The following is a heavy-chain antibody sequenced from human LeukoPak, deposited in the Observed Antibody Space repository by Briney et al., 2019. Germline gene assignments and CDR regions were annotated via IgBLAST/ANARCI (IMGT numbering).Heavy chain of an antibody. Sequence: GGSLRLSCAGSGFIFNNYAMHWVRQPPGKGLEWVSGITDSGRKTYYADSVKGRFSISRDNSKNTVYLQMSDLRAEDTAVYYCAKITKATTPNYWGQGTLVTVSS. CDR2: ITDSGRKT. D-gene: IGHD4-17*01. CDR3: AKITKATTPNY. V-gene: IGHV3-23*01. CDR1: GFIFNNYA. J-gene: IGHJ4*02.